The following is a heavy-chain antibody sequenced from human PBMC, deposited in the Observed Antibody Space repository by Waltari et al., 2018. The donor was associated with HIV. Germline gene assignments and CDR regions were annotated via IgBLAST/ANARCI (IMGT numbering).Heavy chain of an antibody. V-gene: IGHV3-53*01. CDR2: IYSGGST. D-gene: IGHD6-13*01. CDR3: ATGIAAAGVLDY. Sequence: EVQLVESGGGLIQPGGSLRLSCSASWFTVRSTYMSWVRQAPGKGLEWVSVIYSGGSTYYADSVKGRFTISRDNSKNTLYLQMNSLRAEDTAVYYCATGIAAAGVLDYWGQGTLVTVSS. CDR1: WFTVRSTY. J-gene: IGHJ4*02.